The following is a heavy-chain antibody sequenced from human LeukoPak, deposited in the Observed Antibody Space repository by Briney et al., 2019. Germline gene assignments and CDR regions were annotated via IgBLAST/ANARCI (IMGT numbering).Heavy chain of an antibody. CDR3: AKRSGAGGPFDY. CDR2: ISPGGST. CDR1: GFTLRNYA. D-gene: IGHD2-8*02. J-gene: IGHJ4*02. V-gene: IGHV3-23*01. Sequence: GGSLRLSYAASGFTLRNYAMNWVRQAPGRGLEWVSDISPGGSTNYADSVKGRFTVSRDNYKNTLYLQMDSLRAEDTAVYYCAKRSGAGGPFDYWGQGILVTVSS.